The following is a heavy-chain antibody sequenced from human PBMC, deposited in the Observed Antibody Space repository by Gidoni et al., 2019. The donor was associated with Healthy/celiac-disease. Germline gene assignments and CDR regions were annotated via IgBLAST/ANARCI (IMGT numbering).Heavy chain of an antibody. CDR2: IYPGDSDT. CDR3: ARRGLGIGWSAFDI. CDR1: GSSFTSYW. D-gene: IGHD7-27*01. Sequence: LQLVPSGAQVTKPGESLKIYCNGSGSSFTSYWIGWVRPMPWKALEWMGSIYPGDSDTSYSPSFQGQVTIAADNSISTAYLQWSSLKASDTAMYYCARRGLGIGWSAFDIWGQGTMVTVSS. V-gene: IGHV5-51*03. J-gene: IGHJ3*02.